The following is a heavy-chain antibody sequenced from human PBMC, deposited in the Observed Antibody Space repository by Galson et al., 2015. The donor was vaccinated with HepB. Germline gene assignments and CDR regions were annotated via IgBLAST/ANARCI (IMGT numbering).Heavy chain of an antibody. CDR2: VYWDGDI. CDR3: ARRDYIGSGTYPGGFDY. Sequence: PALVKPTQTLTLTCTFSGFSLSTSGVGVGWIRQPPGKALEWLALVYWDGDIRYSPSLKNRVTITKDTSNNQVVLTMTNVDPVDTATYFCARRDYIGSGTYPGGFDYWGQGTLVTVSS. CDR1: GFSLSTSGVG. J-gene: IGHJ4*02. V-gene: IGHV2-5*02. D-gene: IGHD3-10*01.